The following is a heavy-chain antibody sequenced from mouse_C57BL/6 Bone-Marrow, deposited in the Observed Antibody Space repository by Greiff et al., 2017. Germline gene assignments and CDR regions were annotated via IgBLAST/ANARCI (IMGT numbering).Heavy chain of an antibody. CDR3: ARAKDGYDAMDY. J-gene: IGHJ4*01. CDR1: GYTFTDYN. Sequence: EVMLVESGPELVKPGASVKIPCKASGYTFTDYNMDWVKQSHGKSLEWIGDINPNNGGTIYNQKFKGKATLTVDKSSSTAYMELRSLTSEDTAVYYCARAKDGYDAMDYWGQGTSVTVSS. V-gene: IGHV1-18*01. D-gene: IGHD2-3*01. CDR2: INPNNGGT.